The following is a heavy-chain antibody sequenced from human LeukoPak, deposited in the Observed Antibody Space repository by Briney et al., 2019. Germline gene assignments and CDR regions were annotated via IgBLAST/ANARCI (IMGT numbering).Heavy chain of an antibody. CDR2: LYSDGST. D-gene: IGHD3-10*01. CDR3: ARFGEPIDH. V-gene: IGHV3-53*01. Sequence: GGSLRLSCAASGFTFSNNYMNWVRQAPGKGLEWVSVLYSDGSTYYSDSVTGRFTISRDNSKNTLDLQMNSLRVEDTAVYYCARFGEPIDHWGQGTLVTVSS. CDR1: GFTFSNNY. J-gene: IGHJ4*02.